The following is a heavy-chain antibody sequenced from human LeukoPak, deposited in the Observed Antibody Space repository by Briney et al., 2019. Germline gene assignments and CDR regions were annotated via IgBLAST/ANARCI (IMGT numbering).Heavy chain of an antibody. CDR3: AKERRQWLDLGGFDP. J-gene: IGHJ5*02. CDR2: ISYDGSNK. Sequence: PGGSLRLSCAASGFTFSSYGMHWVRQAPGKGLEWVAVISYDGSNKYYADPVKGRFTISRDNPKNTLYLQMNSLRAEDTAVYYCAKERRQWLDLGGFDPWGQGTLVTVSS. CDR1: GFTFSSYG. V-gene: IGHV3-30*18. D-gene: IGHD6-19*01.